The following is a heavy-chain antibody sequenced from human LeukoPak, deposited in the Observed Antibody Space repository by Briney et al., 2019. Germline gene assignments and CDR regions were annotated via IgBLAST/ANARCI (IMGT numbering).Heavy chain of an antibody. V-gene: IGHV3-64D*06. CDR2: ISINGGST. CDR1: GFTFSSYA. J-gene: IGHJ5*02. CDR3: VRTYDENPLGWFDP. Sequence: PGGSLRLSCAASGFTFSSYAMSWARQPPGKGLYYVSAISINGGSTYYADSVRGRFTISRDNSKNTLYLQMSSLRPDNTAVYYCVRTYDENPLGWFDPWGQGTLVTVSS. D-gene: IGHD5-12*01.